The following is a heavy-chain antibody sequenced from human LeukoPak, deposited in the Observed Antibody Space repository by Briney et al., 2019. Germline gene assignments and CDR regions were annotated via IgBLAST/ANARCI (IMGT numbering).Heavy chain of an antibody. Sequence: GGSLRLSCAASGFTFSSYGMHWVRQAPGKGLEWVAVIWYDGSNKYYADSVKGRFTISRDNSKNTLYLQMNSLRAEDTAVYYCARDLNDYVWGSYRPDAFDIWGQGTMVTVSS. V-gene: IGHV3-33*01. CDR3: ARDLNDYVWGSYRPDAFDI. J-gene: IGHJ3*02. CDR1: GFTFSSYG. CDR2: IWYDGSNK. D-gene: IGHD3-16*02.